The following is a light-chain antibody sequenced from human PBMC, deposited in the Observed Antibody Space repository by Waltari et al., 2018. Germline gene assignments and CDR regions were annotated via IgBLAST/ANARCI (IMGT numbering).Light chain of an antibody. CDR3: QQYGSSILYT. J-gene: IGKJ2*01. V-gene: IGKV3-20*01. CDR1: QSLTKRY. CDR2: GAS. Sequence: VLTQSPGTLSLSPGERATLSCRASQSLTKRYLAWYQQKPGQAPRLLIYGASSRAAGIADSVIGSGSGTDFTLTISRREPEDFAVYYCQQYGSSILYTFGQGTKLEIK.